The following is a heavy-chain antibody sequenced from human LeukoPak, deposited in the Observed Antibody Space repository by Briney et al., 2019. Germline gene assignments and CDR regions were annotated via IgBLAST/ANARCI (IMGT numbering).Heavy chain of an antibody. D-gene: IGHD2-15*01. CDR3: ARHTRRGYCSGGSCYAWFDY. CDR1: GYTFTGYY. CDR2: INPNSGGT. J-gene: IGHJ4*02. Sequence: ASVKVSCKASGYTFTGYYMHWVRQAPGQGLEWMGRINPNSGGTNDAQKFQGRVTMTRDTSISTAYMELSRLRSDDTAVYYWARHTRRGYCSGGSCYAWFDYWGQGTLVSVSS. V-gene: IGHV1-2*06.